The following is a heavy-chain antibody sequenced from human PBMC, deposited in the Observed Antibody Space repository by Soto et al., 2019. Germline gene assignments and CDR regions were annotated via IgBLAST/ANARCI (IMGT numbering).Heavy chain of an antibody. V-gene: IGHV1-2*04. Sequence: VASVKVSCKASGYTFTGYYMHWVRQAPGQGLEWMGWINPNSGGTNYAQKFQGWVTMTRDTSISTAYMELSRLRSDDTAVYYCARDLGALGTGTITYGMDVWGQGTTVTVSS. D-gene: IGHD3-3*01. J-gene: IGHJ6*02. CDR2: INPNSGGT. CDR3: ARDLGALGTGTITYGMDV. CDR1: GYTFTGYY.